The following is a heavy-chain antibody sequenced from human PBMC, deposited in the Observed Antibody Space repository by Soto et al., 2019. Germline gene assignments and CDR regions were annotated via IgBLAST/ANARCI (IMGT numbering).Heavy chain of an antibody. V-gene: IGHV3-11*01. J-gene: IGHJ6*03. CDR1: GFTFSDYY. CDR3: ARDASSSSIYYYYMDV. CDR2: ISSSGSTI. Sequence: PGGSLRLSCAASGFTFSDYYMSWIRQAPGKGLEWVSYISSSGSTIYYADSVKGRFTISRDNAKNSLYLQVNSLRSEDTAVYYCARDASSSSIYYYYMDVWGKGTTVTVSS. D-gene: IGHD6-6*01.